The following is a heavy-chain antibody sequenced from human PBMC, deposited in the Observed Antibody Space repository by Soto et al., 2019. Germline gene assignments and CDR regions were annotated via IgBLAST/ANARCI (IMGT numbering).Heavy chain of an antibody. V-gene: IGHV3-30*03. D-gene: IGHD1-26*01. CDR2: ISFDGTNK. J-gene: IGHJ1*01. Sequence: QVQLVESGGGVVQPEKSLRLSCAASGFTFSSHGMHWVRQAPGKGLEGVAVISFDGTNKYYADSVKGRFTISRDNSKNTLYLQMNSLRAEDTAVYYCASRVPHGTYGAPYFQHWGRGTLVTVS. CDR3: ASRVPHGTYGAPYFQH. CDR1: GFTFSSHG.